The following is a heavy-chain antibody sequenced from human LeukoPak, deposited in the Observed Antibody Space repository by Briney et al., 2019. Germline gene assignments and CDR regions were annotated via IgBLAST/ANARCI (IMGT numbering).Heavy chain of an antibody. V-gene: IGHV5-51*01. D-gene: IGHD3-10*01. CDR2: IYPADSDT. Sequence: GASLKISGQGSGYILTNYWTGWVRQMPGKGLKSMESIYPADSDTTYSPSFQGQVTISADKSISTVYLQWSSLKASDTAMYYCATQSRDGSKTRGYYFDYWGQGTLVTVSS. CDR3: ATQSRDGSKTRGYYFDY. J-gene: IGHJ4*02. CDR1: GYILTNYW.